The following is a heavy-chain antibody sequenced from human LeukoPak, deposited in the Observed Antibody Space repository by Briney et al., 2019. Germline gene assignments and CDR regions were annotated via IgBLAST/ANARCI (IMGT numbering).Heavy chain of an antibody. V-gene: IGHV3-30-3*01. D-gene: IGHD2-2*01. Sequence: PGRSLRLSCAASGFTFSSYAMHWVRQAPGKGLEWVAVISYDGSNKYYADSVKGRFTISRDNSKNTLYLQMNSLRAEDTAVYYCARESTIGYCSSTSCNLWNFQHWGQGTLVTVSS. CDR1: GFTFSSYA. CDR3: ARESTIGYCSSTSCNLWNFQH. CDR2: ISYDGSNK. J-gene: IGHJ1*01.